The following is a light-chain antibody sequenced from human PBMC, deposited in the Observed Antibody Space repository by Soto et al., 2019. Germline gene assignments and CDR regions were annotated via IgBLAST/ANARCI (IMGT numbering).Light chain of an antibody. J-gene: IGKJ2*01. Sequence: AIQLTQSPSSLSASVGDRVTITCRASQGISRALAWYQQKPGKAPKLLIYDASSLESWVPSRFSGSGSGADFTLTIIGLQPEDFETYFCQQCNSYPRTFGQGTKLEIK. CDR2: DAS. V-gene: IGKV1-13*02. CDR1: QGISRA. CDR3: QQCNSYPRT.